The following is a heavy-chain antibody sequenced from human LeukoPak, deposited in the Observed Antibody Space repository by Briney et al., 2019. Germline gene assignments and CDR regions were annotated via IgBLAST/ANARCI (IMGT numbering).Heavy chain of an antibody. V-gene: IGHV3-48*02. CDR2: ISSSSSTI. Sequence: GRSLRLSCAASGFTFRSYCMNWVRQDPGKGLEWVSYISSSSSTIYYADSVKGRFTISRDNAKNSLYVQMNSLRDEDTAVYFCARARYYYDSSGYYFDYWGQGTLVTVSS. CDR1: GFTFRSYC. CDR3: ARARYYYDSSGYYFDY. J-gene: IGHJ4*02. D-gene: IGHD3-22*01.